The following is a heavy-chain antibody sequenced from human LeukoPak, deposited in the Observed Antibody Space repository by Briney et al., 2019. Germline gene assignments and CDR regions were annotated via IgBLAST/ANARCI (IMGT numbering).Heavy chain of an antibody. J-gene: IGHJ4*02. CDR2: IKADGSEK. CDR1: GFTFSRHA. D-gene: IGHD3-10*01. CDR3: ARDWSAYGSGRGLDY. Sequence: GGSVRVSCAASGFTFSRHAMSWVRQAPGQGLEWVAVIKADGSEKNYVDSVKGRFIISRDNAKNSLYLQMNSLRAEDMAVYHCARDWSAYGSGRGLDYWGQGALVTVSS. V-gene: IGHV3-7*01.